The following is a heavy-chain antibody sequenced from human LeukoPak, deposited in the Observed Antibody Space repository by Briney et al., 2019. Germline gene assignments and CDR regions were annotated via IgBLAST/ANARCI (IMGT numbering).Heavy chain of an antibody. CDR2: ISGSGRST. V-gene: IGHV3-23*01. CDR1: GFTFSSYA. D-gene: IGHD4/OR15-4a*01. J-gene: IGHJ4*02. Sequence: PGGSLRLSCAASGFTFSSYAMSWVRQGPGKGLEWVSAISGSGRSTYYADSVKGRFTFSRDNSKNTLYLQMNSLRAEDTAVYYCARRAGAYSHPYDYWGQGTLVTVSS. CDR3: ARRAGAYSHPYDY.